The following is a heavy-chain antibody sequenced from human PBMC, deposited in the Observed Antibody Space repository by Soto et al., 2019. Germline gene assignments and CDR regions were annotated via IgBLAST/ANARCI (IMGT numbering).Heavy chain of an antibody. Sequence: QLQLQESGPGLVKPSETLSLTCTVSGGSISSSSYYWGWIRQPPGKGLEWIGSIYYSGSTYYNPSLKSRVTISVDTSKNQFSLKLSSVTAADTAVYYCARHLGPAGYNWFDPWGQGTLVTVSS. CDR1: GGSISSSSYY. CDR2: IYYSGST. J-gene: IGHJ5*02. V-gene: IGHV4-39*01. D-gene: IGHD6-19*01. CDR3: ARHLGPAGYNWFDP.